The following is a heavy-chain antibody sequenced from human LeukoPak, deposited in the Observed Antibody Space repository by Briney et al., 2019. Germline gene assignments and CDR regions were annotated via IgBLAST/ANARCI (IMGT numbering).Heavy chain of an antibody. V-gene: IGHV3-15*01. CDR3: TTWDEKYSFSAHWDDAFAI. Sequence: GRSLRLSCEASGLIFSNAWMTWVRQPPGKGLEWVGRIKDKSQGATRAYAAPVRDRFSISRDDSKNTVYLQINSLKIEDTAVYYCTTWDEKYSFSAHWDDAFAIWGQGTKVTVSS. D-gene: IGHD5/OR15-5a*01. CDR1: GLIFSNAW. CDR2: IKDKSQGATR. J-gene: IGHJ3*02.